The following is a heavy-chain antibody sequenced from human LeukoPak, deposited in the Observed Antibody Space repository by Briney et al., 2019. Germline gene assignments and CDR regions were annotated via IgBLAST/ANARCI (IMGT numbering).Heavy chain of an antibody. J-gene: IGHJ6*03. V-gene: IGHV4-39*07. Sequence: PSETLSLTCTVSGGSISSSSYYWGWIRQPPGKGLEWIGSIYYSGSTYYNPSLKSRVTISVDTSKNQFSLKLSSVTAADTAVYYCASQRVQQLWGYYYMDVWGKGTTVTVSS. D-gene: IGHD5-18*01. CDR1: GGSISSSSYY. CDR3: ASQRVQQLWGYYYMDV. CDR2: IYYSGST.